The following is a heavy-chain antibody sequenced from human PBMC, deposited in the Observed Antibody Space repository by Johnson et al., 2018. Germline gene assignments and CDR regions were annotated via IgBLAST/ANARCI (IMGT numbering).Heavy chain of an antibody. CDR2: IPSSDPIT. D-gene: IGHD6-19*01. V-gene: IGHV3-23*01. Sequence: EVQLLESGGGLVQPGGSLRLSCEASGFTFSIFAMSWVRQAPGKGLEWVSGIPSSDPITFYADSVKGRFTISRDNSKDTLYLQMDSLRAEDTANYYCAKTQRSSGWATHDAFDIWGQGTLVTVSS. CDR1: GFTFSIFA. J-gene: IGHJ3*02. CDR3: AKTQRSSGWATHDAFDI.